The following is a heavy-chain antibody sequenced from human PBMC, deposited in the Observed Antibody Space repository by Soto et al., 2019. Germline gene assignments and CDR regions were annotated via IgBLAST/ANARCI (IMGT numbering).Heavy chain of an antibody. CDR3: ATPGTSSWPY. CDR1: GFPFSNYA. CDR2: ISNDGTKN. D-gene: IGHD6-13*01. V-gene: IGHV3-30*03. J-gene: IGHJ4*02. Sequence: QVQLVESGGGVVQPGRSLRLSCAASGFPFSNYAMHWVRQAPGKGLEWVAVISNDGTKNYYADSVKGRFTIARDNPKNTLYLQMSSLKADDTAVYYCATPGTSSWPYWGQGTLVIVSS.